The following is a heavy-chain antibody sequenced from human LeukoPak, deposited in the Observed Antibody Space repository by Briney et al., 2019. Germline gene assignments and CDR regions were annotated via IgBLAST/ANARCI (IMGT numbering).Heavy chain of an antibody. CDR3: AKEGPYGSPRQYYFDY. CDR2: VSGIADRT. J-gene: IGHJ4*02. D-gene: IGHD3-10*01. V-gene: IGHV3-23*01. Sequence: GGSLRLSCAASGFTFMTYAMSWVRHAPGKGLEWVSAVSGIADRTYYADSVKGRFSISRDNFRNTLSLQMNNLRSEDTAVYYCAKEGPYGSPRQYYFDYWGQGTLVTVSS. CDR1: GFTFMTYA.